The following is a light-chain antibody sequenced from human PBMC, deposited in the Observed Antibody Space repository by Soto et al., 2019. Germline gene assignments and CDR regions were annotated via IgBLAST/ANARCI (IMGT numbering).Light chain of an antibody. Sequence: EIVMTQSPATLSVSPGESVTLSCRASQSVSTNLVWYQQKPGQAPRLLMYGSSISATGIPARFSGSGSGTEFTLTISSLQSEDFAVYYCQQHNNWPPITFGQGTRLEIK. CDR3: QQHNNWPPIT. CDR2: GSS. CDR1: QSVSTN. V-gene: IGKV3-15*01. J-gene: IGKJ5*01.